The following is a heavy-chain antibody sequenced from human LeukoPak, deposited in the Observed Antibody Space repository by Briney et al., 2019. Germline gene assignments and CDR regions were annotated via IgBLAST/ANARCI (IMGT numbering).Heavy chain of an antibody. J-gene: IGHJ4*02. CDR2: IYTSGST. V-gene: IGHV4-61*02. CDR3: AREAPRPDY. Sequence: TSETLSLTCTVSGGSISSGSYYWSWFRQPAGKGLEWIGRIYTSGSTNYNPSLKSRVTISVDTSKNQFFLKLSSVTAADTAVYYCAREAPRPDYWGQGTLVTVSS. CDR1: GGSISSGSYY.